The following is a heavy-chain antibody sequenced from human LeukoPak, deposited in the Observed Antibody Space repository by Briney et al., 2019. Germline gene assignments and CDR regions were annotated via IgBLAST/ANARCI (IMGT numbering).Heavy chain of an antibody. D-gene: IGHD3-10*01. CDR1: GFTFSSYA. Sequence: PGGSLRLSCAASGFTFSSYAMHWVRQAPGKGLEWVAVIWYDGSNKYYADSVKGRFTISRDNSKNTLYLQMNSLRAEDTAVYYCARDYTASGSYYQTPPLGYWGQGTLVTVSS. V-gene: IGHV3-33*08. J-gene: IGHJ4*02. CDR2: IWYDGSNK. CDR3: ARDYTASGSYYQTPPLGY.